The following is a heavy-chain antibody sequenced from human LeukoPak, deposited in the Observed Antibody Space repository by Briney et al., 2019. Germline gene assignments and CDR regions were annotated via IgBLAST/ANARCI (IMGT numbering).Heavy chain of an antibody. D-gene: IGHD6-13*01. CDR2: INHSGST. J-gene: IGHJ5*02. Sequence: SETLSLTCAVYGGSFSGYYWSWIRQPPGEGLEWIGEINHSGSTNYNPSLKSRVTISVDTSKNQFSLKLSSVTAADTAVYYCARHAWSSSWLNWFDPWGQGTLVTVSS. CDR3: ARHAWSSSWLNWFDP. V-gene: IGHV4-34*01. CDR1: GGSFSGYY.